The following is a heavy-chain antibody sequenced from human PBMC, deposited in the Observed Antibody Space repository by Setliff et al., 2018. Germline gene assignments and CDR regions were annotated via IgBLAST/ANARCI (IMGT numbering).Heavy chain of an antibody. CDR2: TIPILAIA. J-gene: IGHJ4*02. D-gene: IGHD5-18*01. CDR3: TAGLRHGVPYFDL. Sequence: SVKVSCKASGGTFSSYAISWVRQAPGQGLEWMGGTIPILAIANYAQKFQGRVTCTADKSRSTAYMELSSLRSEGTAVYYFTAGLRHGVPYFDLWGQGTLVTVSS. V-gene: IGHV1-69*10. CDR1: GGTFSSYA.